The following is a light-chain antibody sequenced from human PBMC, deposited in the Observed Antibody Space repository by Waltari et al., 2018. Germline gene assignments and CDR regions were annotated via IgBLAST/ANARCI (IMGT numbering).Light chain of an antibody. J-gene: IGKJ1*01. CDR1: QSVNDT. Sequence: EVVMTQSPATLSVSPGESVTLSCRASQSVNDTLAWYQQKVGQAPRLLIYGVSSRATGIPARFSGTGSGTDFTLTITSLQAEDFAVYYCQHYNKWPPWTFGQGTKVEFK. V-gene: IGKV3-15*01. CDR2: GVS. CDR3: QHYNKWPPWT.